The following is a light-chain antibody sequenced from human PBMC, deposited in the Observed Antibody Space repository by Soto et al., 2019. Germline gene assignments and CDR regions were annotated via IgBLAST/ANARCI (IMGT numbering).Light chain of an antibody. V-gene: IGKV3-15*01. Sequence: EIGLTQSPGTLSLSPGERAPLSCRASQSVGINVAWYQQKPGQAPRLLIYGASTRATGSPDRFSASGSATEFTLTISSLQSEEFAVYYCQQYNDWPRTVGQGTKVDI. CDR1: QSVGIN. J-gene: IGKJ1*01. CDR2: GAS. CDR3: QQYNDWPRT.